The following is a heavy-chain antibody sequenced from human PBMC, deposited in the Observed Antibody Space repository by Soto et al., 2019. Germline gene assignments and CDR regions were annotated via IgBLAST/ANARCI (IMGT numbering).Heavy chain of an antibody. CDR3: ARVDTSMVNYFDY. J-gene: IGHJ4*02. CDR2: THYSGST. V-gene: IGHV4-31*03. D-gene: IGHD5-18*01. CDR1: GGSISSGSYF. Sequence: QVQLQESGPGLVRPSQTLSVTCTVSGGSISSGSYFWTWIRQHPGKGLEWMGYTHYSGSTFYNPSLKSRLTISADTSKNQVSLTLKSVTAADTAVYYCARVDTSMVNYFDYWGQGILVAVSP.